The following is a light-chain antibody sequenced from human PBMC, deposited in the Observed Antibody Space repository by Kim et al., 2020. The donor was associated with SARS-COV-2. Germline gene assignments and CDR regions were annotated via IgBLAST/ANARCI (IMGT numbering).Light chain of an antibody. CDR1: SSNIGNNY. J-gene: IGLJ3*02. CDR2: RNT. CDR3: STWDDSLSGQV. V-gene: IGLV1-47*01. Sequence: GQRVTMSCSGGSSNIGNNYVSWYQQLPGTAPKLLIYRNTQRPSGVPDRFSGSKSDTSASLAISGLRSEDEADYYCSTWDDSLSGQVFGGGTQLTVL.